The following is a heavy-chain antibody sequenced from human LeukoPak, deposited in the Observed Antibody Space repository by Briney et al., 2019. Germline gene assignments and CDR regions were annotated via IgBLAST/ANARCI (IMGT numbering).Heavy chain of an antibody. D-gene: IGHD3-10*01. CDR2: ISWNSGSI. Sequence: GGSLRLSCAASGFTFDDYAMHWVRQAPGKGLEWVSGISWNSGSIGYADSVKGRFTISRDNSKNTLYLQMNSLRAEDTAVYYCAKAPFYYYGSGSYDDHWGQGTLVTVSS. CDR3: AKAPFYYYGSGSYDDH. J-gene: IGHJ1*01. V-gene: IGHV3-9*01. CDR1: GFTFDDYA.